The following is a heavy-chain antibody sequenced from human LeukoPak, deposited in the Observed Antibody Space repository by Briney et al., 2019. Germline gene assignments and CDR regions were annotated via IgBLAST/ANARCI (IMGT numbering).Heavy chain of an antibody. D-gene: IGHD3-9*01. CDR1: GYTFTSYD. CDR3: AREQGYILTGYYSESYMDV. Sequence: GASVRVSCKASGYTFTSYDINWVRQATGQGLEWMGWMNPNSGNTGYAQKFQGRVTITRNTSISTAYMELSRLRSDDTAVYYCAREQGYILTGYYSESYMDVWGKGTTVTISS. CDR2: MNPNSGNT. J-gene: IGHJ6*03. V-gene: IGHV1-8*03.